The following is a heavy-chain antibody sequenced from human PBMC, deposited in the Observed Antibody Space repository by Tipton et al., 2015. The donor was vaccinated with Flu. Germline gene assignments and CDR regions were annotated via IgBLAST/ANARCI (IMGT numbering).Heavy chain of an antibody. Sequence: TLSLTCSVSGSSMGSGYCWGWIRQPPGKGLEWIANICHSGNTYHNPSLKSRVTISVDKSKNQFSLKLSSVTAADTAVYFCARDPSLGMPEYFDSWGQGTLVTVSS. CDR3: ARDPSLGMPEYFDS. CDR2: ICHSGNT. V-gene: IGHV4-38-2*02. J-gene: IGHJ4*02. D-gene: IGHD2-2*01. CDR1: GSSMGSGYC.